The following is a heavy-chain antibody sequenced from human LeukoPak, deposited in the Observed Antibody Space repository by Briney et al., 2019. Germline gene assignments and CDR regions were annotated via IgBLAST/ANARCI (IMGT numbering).Heavy chain of an antibody. CDR2: MNPNSGNT. D-gene: IGHD6-19*01. CDR1: GHTFTSYD. V-gene: IGHV1-8*01. CDR3: ARGLSSYSSGWYGMIYYYYYGMDV. J-gene: IGHJ6*02. Sequence: GASVKVSCKASGHTFTSYDINWVRQATGQGPEWRGWMNPNSGNTGYAQKFQGRVTMTRNTSISTAYMELSSLRSEDTAVYYCARGLSSYSSGWYGMIYYYYYGMDVWGQGTTVTVSS.